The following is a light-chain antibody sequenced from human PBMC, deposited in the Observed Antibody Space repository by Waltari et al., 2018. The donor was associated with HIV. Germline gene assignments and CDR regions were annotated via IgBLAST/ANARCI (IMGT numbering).Light chain of an antibody. CDR1: KLGDKY. CDR3: QAWDSSTQVV. Sequence: SYELTQPPSLSVSPGQTASITCSGDKLGDKYACWYQQKPGQSPVMVIYQDTKRPSGSPERFSGSNAGNTATLTISGTQAMDEADYYCQAWDSSTQVVFGGGTKLTVL. J-gene: IGLJ2*01. V-gene: IGLV3-1*01. CDR2: QDT.